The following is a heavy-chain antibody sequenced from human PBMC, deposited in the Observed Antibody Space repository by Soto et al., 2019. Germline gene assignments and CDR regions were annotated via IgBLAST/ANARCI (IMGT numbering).Heavy chain of an antibody. CDR2: ISAYNGNT. J-gene: IGHJ4*02. Sequence: QVQLMQSGAEVKKPGASVKVSCKASGYTFTSYYISWVRQAPGQGLEWMGWISAYNGNTNDAQKLQGRVTMTTDTPTSTAYRELRSLRPDVTAVYYGARDLPAVDSWGQGTLITVSS. CDR1: GYTFTSYY. CDR3: ARDLPAVDS. V-gene: IGHV1-18*01.